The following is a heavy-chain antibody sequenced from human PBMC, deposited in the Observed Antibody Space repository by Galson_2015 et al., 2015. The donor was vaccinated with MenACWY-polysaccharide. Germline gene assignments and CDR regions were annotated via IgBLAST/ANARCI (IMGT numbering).Heavy chain of an antibody. J-gene: IGHJ4*02. Sequence: SLRLSCAASGFTFSKFWMYWVRQAPGKGLVWVSQINSDGSGTNYADSVKGRFTVSRDNAKNTLYLQMNSLRAEDTAVYYCAVYCSSASCYSAIPSGGQGTQVTVSS. CDR3: AVYCSSASCYSAIPS. V-gene: IGHV3-74*01. D-gene: IGHD2-2*02. CDR1: GFTFSKFW. CDR2: INSDGSGT.